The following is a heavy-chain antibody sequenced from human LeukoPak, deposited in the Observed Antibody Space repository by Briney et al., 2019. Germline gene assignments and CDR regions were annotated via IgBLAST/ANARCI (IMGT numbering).Heavy chain of an antibody. CDR3: ARGVVPAAIPEDYYGMDV. D-gene: IGHD2-2*02. Sequence: SETLSLTCTVSGGSISSSSYYWGWIRQPPGKGLEWIGSIYYRGSTYYNPSLKSRVTISVDTSKNQFSLKLSSVTAADTAVYYCARGVVPAAIPEDYYGMDVWGQGTTVTVSS. CDR1: GGSISSSSYY. V-gene: IGHV4-39*07. J-gene: IGHJ6*02. CDR2: IYYRGST.